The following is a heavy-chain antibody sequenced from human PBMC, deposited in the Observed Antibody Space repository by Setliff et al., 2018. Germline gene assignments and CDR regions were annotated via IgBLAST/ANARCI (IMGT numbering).Heavy chain of an antibody. V-gene: IGHV1-69*13. J-gene: IGHJ6*02. CDR2: IIPIFGTA. D-gene: IGHD2-2*02. CDR3: ARDSRGLVPAAIEGSYYYYGMDV. CDR1: GYTFSTYG. Sequence: ASVKVSCKDSGYTFSTYGISWVRQAPGQGLEWMGGIIPIFGTANYAQKFQGRVTITADESTSTAYMELSSLRSEDTAVYYCARDSRGLVPAAIEGSYYYYGMDVWGQGTTVTVSS.